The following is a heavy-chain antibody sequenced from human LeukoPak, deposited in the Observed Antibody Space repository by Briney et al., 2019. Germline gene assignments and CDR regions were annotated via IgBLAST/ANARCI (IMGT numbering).Heavy chain of an antibody. CDR3: ARGEAGATTDFDY. CDR1: GGSISSYY. CDR2: IFYSGST. Sequence: SETLSLTCTVSGGSISSYYWNWIRQPPGKGLEWIGSIFYSGSTNYNPSLKSRVTISRDTSKNQFSLKLSSVTAADTAVYYCARGEAGATTDFDYWGQGTLVTVSS. D-gene: IGHD1-26*01. V-gene: IGHV4-59*01. J-gene: IGHJ4*02.